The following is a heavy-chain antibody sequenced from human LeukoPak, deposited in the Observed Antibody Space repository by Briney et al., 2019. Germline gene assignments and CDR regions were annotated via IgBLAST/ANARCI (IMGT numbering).Heavy chain of an antibody. V-gene: IGHV5-51*01. D-gene: IGHD1-26*01. Sequence: GESLKISCKGSGYTFTSYWIGWVRQMPGKGLEWMGIIWPSDSDTRYSPSFQGQVTISADKSISTAYLQWSSLKASDTAIYFCARRISGYYIDYWGQGTLVSVSS. CDR1: GYTFTSYW. CDR2: IWPSDSDT. CDR3: ARRISGYYIDY. J-gene: IGHJ4*02.